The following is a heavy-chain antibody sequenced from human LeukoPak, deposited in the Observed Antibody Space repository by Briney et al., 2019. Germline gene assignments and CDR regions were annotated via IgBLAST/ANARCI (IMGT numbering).Heavy chain of an antibody. Sequence: SETLSLTCTVSGGSISPYYWSWIRQPPGKGLEWLGYIYYSGNTDYNPSLKSRVAISVDTSKNQFSLKLSSVTAADTAVYYCARSTGSTMFIDYWGQGTLATVSP. D-gene: IGHD3-10*02. J-gene: IGHJ4*02. CDR2: IYYSGNT. V-gene: IGHV4-59*01. CDR1: GGSISPYY. CDR3: ARSTGSTMFIDY.